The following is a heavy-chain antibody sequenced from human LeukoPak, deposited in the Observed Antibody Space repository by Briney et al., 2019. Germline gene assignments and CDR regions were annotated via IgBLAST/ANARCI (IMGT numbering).Heavy chain of an antibody. D-gene: IGHD3-22*01. Sequence: QTGGSLRLSCAASGFTFSDYWMTWVRQAPGKGLEWVANIKQDGSDKYYLDAVKGRFTISKDNTKNSLYLQMNSLRAEDTAVYYCARDTYYYYDSSGLDYWGQGTLVTVSS. J-gene: IGHJ4*02. CDR1: GFTFSDYW. V-gene: IGHV3-7*01. CDR2: IKQDGSDK. CDR3: ARDTYYYYDSSGLDY.